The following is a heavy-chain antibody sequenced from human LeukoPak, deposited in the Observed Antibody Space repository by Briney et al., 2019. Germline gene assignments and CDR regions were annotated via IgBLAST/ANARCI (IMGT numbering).Heavy chain of an antibody. Sequence: GVSLRLSCAASGFTFSSYSMNWVRQAPGKGLEWVSSISSSSSYIYYADSVKGRFTISRDNAKNSLYLQMNSLRAEDTAVYYCARYDGSGFKYHFDYWGQGTLVTVSS. CDR3: ARYDGSGFKYHFDY. D-gene: IGHD3-22*01. CDR1: GFTFSSYS. V-gene: IGHV3-21*01. J-gene: IGHJ4*02. CDR2: ISSSSSYI.